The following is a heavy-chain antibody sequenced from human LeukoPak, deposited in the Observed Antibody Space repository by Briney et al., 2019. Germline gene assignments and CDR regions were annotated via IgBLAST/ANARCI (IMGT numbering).Heavy chain of an antibody. CDR3: ARVGPYSYYYYMDV. V-gene: IGHV3-48*01. J-gene: IGHJ6*03. CDR1: GFTFSSYS. CDR2: ISSSSSTI. D-gene: IGHD1-26*01. Sequence: GGSLRLSCAASGFTFSSYSMNWVRQAPGKGLEWVSYISSSSSTIYYADSVKGRFTISRDNAKNSLYLQMNSLRAEDTAVYYCARVGPYSYYYYMDVWGKGTTVTVSS.